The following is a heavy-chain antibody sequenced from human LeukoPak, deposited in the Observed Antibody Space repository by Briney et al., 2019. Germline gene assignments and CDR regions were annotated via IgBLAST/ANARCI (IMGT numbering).Heavy chain of an antibody. CDR2: LYTGGGT. Sequence: PGGSLRLSCAASGFTFSDYYMSWIRQAPGKGLEWVSVLYTGGGTDHADSVKGRFTISRDHSKNTLSLQMNSLRVEDTAIYYCTRSGYRHPYHFDSWGQGTLVTVSS. J-gene: IGHJ4*02. V-gene: IGHV3-53*01. D-gene: IGHD3-22*01. CDR3: TRSGYRHPYHFDS. CDR1: GFTFSDYY.